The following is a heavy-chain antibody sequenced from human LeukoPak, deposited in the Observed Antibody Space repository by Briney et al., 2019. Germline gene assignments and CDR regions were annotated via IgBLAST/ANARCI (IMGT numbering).Heavy chain of an antibody. Sequence: GGSLRLSCAASGFTFSSCTMHWVRQAPGKGLEGVALIWYDGSNKYYADSVKDRFTISRDNSKNTLYLQMSSLRAEDTAVYYCARDTGYTNGHASDYWGQGTLVTVSS. V-gene: IGHV3-33*01. D-gene: IGHD2-8*01. CDR2: IWYDGSNK. CDR1: GFTFSSCT. J-gene: IGHJ4*02. CDR3: ARDTGYTNGHASDY.